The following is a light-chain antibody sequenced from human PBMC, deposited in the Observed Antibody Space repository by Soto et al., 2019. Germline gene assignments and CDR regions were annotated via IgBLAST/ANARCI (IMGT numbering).Light chain of an antibody. V-gene: IGKV3-20*01. CDR3: QQYGSSGT. CDR1: QSVSNSY. CDR2: GAS. J-gene: IGKJ4*02. Sequence: EIVLTQTPGTLSLSPGETATLSCRASQSVSNSYLAWYQQKPGQAPRLLIYGASNRATGIPDRFSGSGSGTDFTLTISRLEPEDFAVYYCQQYGSSGTFGRGTKVDI.